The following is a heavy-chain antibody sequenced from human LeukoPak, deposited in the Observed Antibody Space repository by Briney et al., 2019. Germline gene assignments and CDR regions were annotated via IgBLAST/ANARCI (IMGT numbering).Heavy chain of an antibody. Sequence: PGGSLRLSCAASGFIVSSNYMSWVCQAPGKGLEWVSVIYSGGSTYYADSVKGRFTISRDNSKNTLYLQMHSLRAEDTAVYYCARDPRYSSSDYYYGIDVWGQGTTVTVSS. CDR2: IYSGGST. CDR1: GFIVSSNY. J-gene: IGHJ6*02. D-gene: IGHD6-13*01. V-gene: IGHV3-66*01. CDR3: ARDPRYSSSDYYYGIDV.